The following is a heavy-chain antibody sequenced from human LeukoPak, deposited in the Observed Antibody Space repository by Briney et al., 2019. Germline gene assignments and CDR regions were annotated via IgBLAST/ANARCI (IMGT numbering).Heavy chain of an antibody. Sequence: GGSLRLSCVASGFTVSSDYMSWVRQAPGKGLEWVSVIYSGGSTYYAESVKGRFTISRDSFKNTLYLQMSNLRADDTALYYCARLGCSGGSCYSNDFDIWGQGTMVTVSS. CDR2: IYSGGST. CDR1: GFTVSSDY. V-gene: IGHV3-53*01. CDR3: ARLGCSGGSCYSNDFDI. J-gene: IGHJ3*02. D-gene: IGHD2-15*01.